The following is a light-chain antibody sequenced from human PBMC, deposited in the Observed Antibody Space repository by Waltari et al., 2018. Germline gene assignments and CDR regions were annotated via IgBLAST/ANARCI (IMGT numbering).Light chain of an antibody. Sequence: SYELTQPPSVSVSPGQTATITCSGDALPKQYAFWYRQKPGQAPALVIYKDNKRPSGISERLSCSSSGTTVTLTISGVQAEDEADYYCQSTESSGTYVVFGGGTKLTVL. CDR3: QSTESSGTYVV. CDR2: KDN. V-gene: IGLV3-25*03. J-gene: IGLJ2*01. CDR1: ALPKQY.